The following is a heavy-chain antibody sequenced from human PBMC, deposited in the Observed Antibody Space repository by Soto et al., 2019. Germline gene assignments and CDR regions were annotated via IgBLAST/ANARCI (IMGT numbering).Heavy chain of an antibody. V-gene: IGHV1-69*06. CDR2: IIPIFGTA. D-gene: IGHD2-15*01. CDR1: GGTFSSYA. CDR3: ARDLVNYCIGGSCYSPGCFDP. Sequence: SVKVSCKASGGTFSSYAISWVRQAPGQGLEWMGGIIPIFGTANYAQKFQGRVTITADKSTSTAYMELSSLRSEDTAVYYCARDLVNYCIGGSCYSPGCFDPWGQGILVTVS. J-gene: IGHJ5*02.